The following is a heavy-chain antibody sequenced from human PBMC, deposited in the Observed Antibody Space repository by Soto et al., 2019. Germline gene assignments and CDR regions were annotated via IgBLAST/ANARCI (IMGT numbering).Heavy chain of an antibody. D-gene: IGHD3-10*01. CDR2: ISWNSGSI. CDR3: AKDDITMVRGVISYYGMDV. V-gene: IGHV3-9*01. Sequence: EVQLVESGGGLVQPGRSLRLSCAASGFTFDDYAMHWVRQAPGKGLEWVSGISWNSGSIGYADSVKGRFTISRDNAKNSLYLQMNRLRAEDTSLYYCAKDDITMVRGVISYYGMDVWGQGTTVTVSS. CDR1: GFTFDDYA. J-gene: IGHJ6*02.